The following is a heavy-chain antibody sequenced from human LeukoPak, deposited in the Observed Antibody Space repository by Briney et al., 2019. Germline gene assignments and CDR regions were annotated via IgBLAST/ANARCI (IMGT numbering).Heavy chain of an antibody. D-gene: IGHD2-15*01. CDR3: ARDEGIVVVVAAMDY. CDR1: GFTFSSYA. Sequence: GRSLRFSCAASGFTFSSYAMHWVRQAPGKGLEWVAVISYDGSNKYYADSVKGRFTISRDNSKNTLYLQMNSLRAEDTAVYYCARDEGIVVVVAAMDYWGQGTLVTVSS. CDR2: ISYDGSNK. V-gene: IGHV3-30-3*01. J-gene: IGHJ4*02.